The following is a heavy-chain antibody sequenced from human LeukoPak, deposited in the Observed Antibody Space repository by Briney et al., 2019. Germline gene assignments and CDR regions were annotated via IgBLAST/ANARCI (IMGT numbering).Heavy chain of an antibody. CDR3: ARGWLAETTVVTPYNY. V-gene: IGHV1-69*13. Sequence: SVKVSCKASGGTFSSYDISWVRQAPGRWLELMGGITPMFGTAKYAQTFQGRVTITAVESMSTAYMELSRLRSEDTAVYYCARGWLAETTVVTPYNYWGQGTLVTVSS. CDR2: ITPMFGTA. CDR1: GGTFSSYD. D-gene: IGHD2-21*02. J-gene: IGHJ4*02.